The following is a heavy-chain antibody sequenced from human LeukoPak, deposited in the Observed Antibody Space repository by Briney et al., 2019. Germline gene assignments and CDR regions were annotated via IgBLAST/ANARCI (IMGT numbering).Heavy chain of an antibody. V-gene: IGHV3-30*02. CDR2: IRYDGSNK. CDR1: GFTFSSYG. J-gene: IGHJ4*02. CDR3: ARGAYSNSWLNFDY. Sequence: GGSLRLSCAASGFTFSSYGMHWVRQAPGKGLEWVAFIRYDGSNKYNADSVKGRFTISRDNSKNTLYLQMNSLRADDTAVYYCARGAYSNSWLNFDYWGQGTLVTVSS. D-gene: IGHD6-13*01.